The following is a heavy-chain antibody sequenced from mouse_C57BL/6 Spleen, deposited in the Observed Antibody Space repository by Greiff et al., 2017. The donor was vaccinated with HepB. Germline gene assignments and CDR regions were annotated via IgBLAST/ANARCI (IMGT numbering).Heavy chain of an antibody. Sequence: EVQLVESEGGLVQPGSSMKLSCTASGFTFSDYYMAWVRQVPEKGLEWVANINYDGSSTYYLDSLKSRFIISRDNAKNILYLQMSSLKSEDTATYYCAREGEIYYCGSRWYFDVWGTGTTVTVSS. J-gene: IGHJ1*03. V-gene: IGHV5-16*01. D-gene: IGHD1-1*01. CDR3: AREGEIYYCGSRWYFDV. CDR1: GFTFSDYY. CDR2: INYDGSST.